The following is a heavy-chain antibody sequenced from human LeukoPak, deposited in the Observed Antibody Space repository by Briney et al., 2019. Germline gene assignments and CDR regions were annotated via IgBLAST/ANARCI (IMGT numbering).Heavy chain of an antibody. CDR1: GGSISSYY. V-gene: IGHV4-59*01. CDR2: IYYSGST. J-gene: IGHJ4*02. Sequence: SETLSLTCTVSGGSISSYYWSWIRQPPGKGLEWIGYIYYSGSTNYNPSLKSRVTISVDTSKTQFSLKLSSVTAADTAVYYCARGPAGGPYFDYWGQGTLVTVSS. CDR3: ARGPAGGPYFDY. D-gene: IGHD1-26*01.